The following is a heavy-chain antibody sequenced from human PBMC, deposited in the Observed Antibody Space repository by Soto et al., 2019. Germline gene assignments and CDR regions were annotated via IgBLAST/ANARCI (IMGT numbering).Heavy chain of an antibody. CDR2: IIPISGRT. J-gene: IGHJ4*02. D-gene: IGHD5-12*01. CDR1: GGTFSSLG. CDR3: ATRGTQGRWLEFADY. Sequence: QVQLVQSGAEVKRPGSSVKVSCEASGGTFSSLGFTWVRQAPGQGLEWMGGIIPISGRTTFAPKFLGRVTITADESTRTTYMELTALTSDDTASYYCATRGTQGRWLEFADYWGQGTLVTVSS. V-gene: IGHV1-69*01.